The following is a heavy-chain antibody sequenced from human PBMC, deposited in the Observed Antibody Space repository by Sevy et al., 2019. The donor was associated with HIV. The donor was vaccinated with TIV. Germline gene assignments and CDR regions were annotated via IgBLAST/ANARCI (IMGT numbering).Heavy chain of an antibody. D-gene: IGHD1-7*01. Sequence: GGSLRLSCVASGFTFSSYGMHWVRQAPGKGLVWVSRIKSDGSITNYAESVKGRFTISRDNAKNTLYLQMNSLRAEDTAVYYCAREIGNYNDWGQGTLVTVSS. CDR2: IKSDGSIT. J-gene: IGHJ4*02. V-gene: IGHV3-74*01. CDR1: GFTFSSYG. CDR3: AREIGNYND.